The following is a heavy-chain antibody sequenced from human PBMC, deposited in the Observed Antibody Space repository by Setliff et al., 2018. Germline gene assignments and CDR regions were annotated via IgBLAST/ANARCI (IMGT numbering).Heavy chain of an antibody. CDR3: AKGRGEMDS. V-gene: IGHV4-30-4*08. CDR2: IYYSGST. CDR1: GGSISSGDYY. J-gene: IGHJ4*02. Sequence: SETLSLTCTVSGGSISSGDYYWSWIRQPPGKGLEWIGYIYYSGSTDYNPSLKSRVTISVDTSKNQFSLKLSSVTAADTAVYYCAKGRGEMDSWGQGILVTVSS. D-gene: IGHD3-10*01.